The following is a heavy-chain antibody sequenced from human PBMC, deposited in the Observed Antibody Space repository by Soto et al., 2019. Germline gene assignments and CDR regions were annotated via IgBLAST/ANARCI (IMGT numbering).Heavy chain of an antibody. CDR2: ISYDGSNK. Sequence: GGSLRLSCAASGFTFSSYAMHWVRQAPGKGLEWVAVISYDGSNKYYADSVKGRFTISRDNSKNTLYLQMNSLRAEDTAVYYCARANNDYDFWSGYFSSTGLDFDYWGQGTLVTVSS. V-gene: IGHV3-30-3*01. CDR3: ARANNDYDFWSGYFSSTGLDFDY. D-gene: IGHD3-3*01. CDR1: GFTFSSYA. J-gene: IGHJ4*02.